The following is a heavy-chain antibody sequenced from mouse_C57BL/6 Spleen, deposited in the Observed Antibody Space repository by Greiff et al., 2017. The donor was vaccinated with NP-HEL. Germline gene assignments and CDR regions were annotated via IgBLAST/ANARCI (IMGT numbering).Heavy chain of an antibody. CDR3: ARSGSSGADY. V-gene: IGHV1-76*01. D-gene: IGHD3-2*02. Sequence: QVQLQQSGAELVRPGASVKLSCKASGYTFTDYYINWVKQRPGQGLEWIARIYPGSGNTYYNEKFKGKATLTAEKSSSTAYMQLSSLTSEDSAVYFCARSGSSGADYWGQGTTLTVSS. CDR1: GYTFTDYY. CDR2: IYPGSGNT. J-gene: IGHJ2*01.